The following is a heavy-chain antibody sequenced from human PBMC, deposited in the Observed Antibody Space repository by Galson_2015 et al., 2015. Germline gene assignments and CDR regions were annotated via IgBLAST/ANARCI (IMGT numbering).Heavy chain of an antibody. CDR2: ISWNSGSI. J-gene: IGHJ4*02. D-gene: IGHD1-7*01. CDR3: AKDMVSGVTGTTENYFDY. CDR1: GFIFDDYA. V-gene: IGHV3-9*01. Sequence: SLRLSCAASGFIFDDYAMHWVGQAPGKGLEWVSGISWNSGSIDYADSVKGRFTISRDNAKNSLFLQMNSLRAEDTALYYCAKDMVSGVTGTTENYFDYWGQGTLVTVSS.